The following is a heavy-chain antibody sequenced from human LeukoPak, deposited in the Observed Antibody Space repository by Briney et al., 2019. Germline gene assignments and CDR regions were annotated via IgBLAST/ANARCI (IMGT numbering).Heavy chain of an antibody. CDR3: AKDERWFGELLRFDY. CDR2: IRYDGSNK. CDR1: GFTFSSYG. V-gene: IGHV3-30*02. J-gene: IGHJ4*02. D-gene: IGHD3-10*01. Sequence: GGSLRLSCAASGFTFSSYGMHWVRQAPGKGLEWVAFIRYDGSNKYYADSVKGRFTISRDNSKNTLYLQMNSLRAEDMAVYYCAKDERWFGELLRFDYWGQGTLVTVSS.